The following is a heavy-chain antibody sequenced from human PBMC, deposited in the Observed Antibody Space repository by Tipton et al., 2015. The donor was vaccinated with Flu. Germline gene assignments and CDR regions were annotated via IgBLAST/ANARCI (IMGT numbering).Heavy chain of an antibody. CDR2: IYTSGSI. D-gene: IGHD7-27*01. CDR3: ARFWGLDAFDI. Sequence: TLSLTCTVSGDSINNYYWSWIRQPAGKGLEWIGRIYTSGSIKYNPSLKSRVTMSVDTSKNQFSLKLSSVTAADTAVYYCARFWGLDAFDIWGRGTMVSVSS. J-gene: IGHJ3*02. CDR1: GDSINNYY. V-gene: IGHV4-4*07.